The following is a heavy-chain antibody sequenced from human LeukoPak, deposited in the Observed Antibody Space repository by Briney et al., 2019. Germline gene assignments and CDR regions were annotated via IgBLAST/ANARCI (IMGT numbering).Heavy chain of an antibody. V-gene: IGHV3-15*01. CDR1: GFTFSNAW. D-gene: IGHD1-1*01. CDR2: IKSKTDGGTT. CDR3: TTDPRLRVPTALRDY. Sequence: PGGSLRLSCAASGFTFSNAWMSWVRQAPGKGLKWVGRIKSKTDGGTTDYAAPVKGRFTISRDDSKNTLYLQMNSLKTEDTAVYYCTTDPRLRVPTALRDYWGQGTLVTVSS. J-gene: IGHJ4*02.